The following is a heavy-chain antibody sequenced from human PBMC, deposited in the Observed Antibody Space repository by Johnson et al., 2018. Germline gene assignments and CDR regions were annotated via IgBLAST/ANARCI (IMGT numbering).Heavy chain of an antibody. CDR1: GFTVSSNY. V-gene: IGHV3-66*02. J-gene: IGHJ6*03. CDR2: IYSGGST. D-gene: IGHD4-17*01. Sequence: VQLVESGGGLVQPRGSMRLSCAASGFTVSSNYMSWVRQAPGKGLEFVSVIYSGGSTYYADSVKGRFTISRDNSKNTLYLQMNSLTTDDTAVDFCARVQPDLRYYYHYMDAWGKGTTVTVSS. CDR3: ARVQPDLRYYYHYMDA.